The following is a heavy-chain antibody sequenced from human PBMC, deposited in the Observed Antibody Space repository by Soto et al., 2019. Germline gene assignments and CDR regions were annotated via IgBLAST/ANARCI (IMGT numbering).Heavy chain of an antibody. V-gene: IGHV3-33*01. CDR2: IWYHGVDK. Sequence: GGSLRLSCAASGFTFSRQAMHWVRQAPGRGLEWVAVIWYHGVDKYYADSVKGRFTISRDNSKNTVYLQMNSLRGEDTAVYYCARDKDYYDSSGYYPDAFDIWGQGTMVTVSS. CDR1: GFTFSRQA. CDR3: ARDKDYYDSSGYYPDAFDI. J-gene: IGHJ3*02. D-gene: IGHD3-22*01.